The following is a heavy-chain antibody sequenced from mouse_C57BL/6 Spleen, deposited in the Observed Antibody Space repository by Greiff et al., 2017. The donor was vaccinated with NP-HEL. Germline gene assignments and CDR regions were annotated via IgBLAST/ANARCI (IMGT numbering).Heavy chain of an antibody. CDR3: ARNLGLLLRKSFYYAMDY. Sequence: QVQLKESGPGLVAPSQSLSITCTVSGFSLTSYAISWVRQPPGKGLEWLGVIWTGGGTNYNSALKSRLSISKDNSKSQVFLKMNSLQTDDTARYYCARNLGLLLRKSFYYAMDYWGQGTSVTVSS. V-gene: IGHV2-9-1*01. J-gene: IGHJ4*01. CDR2: IWTGGGT. CDR1: GFSLTSYA. D-gene: IGHD1-1*01.